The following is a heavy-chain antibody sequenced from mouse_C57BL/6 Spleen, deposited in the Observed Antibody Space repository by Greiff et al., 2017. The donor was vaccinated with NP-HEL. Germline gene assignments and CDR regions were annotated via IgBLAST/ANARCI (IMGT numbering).Heavy chain of an antibody. J-gene: IGHJ2*01. V-gene: IGHV1-26*01. CDR3: ARVGYYFDY. D-gene: IGHD3-3*01. CDR2: INPNNGGT. CDR1: GYTFTDYY. Sequence: VQLQQSGPELVKPGASVKISCKASGYTFTDYYMNWVKQSHGKSLEWIGDINPNNGGTSYNQTFKGKATLTVDKSSSTAYMELRSLTSEDSAVYYCARVGYYFDYWGKGTTLTVSS.